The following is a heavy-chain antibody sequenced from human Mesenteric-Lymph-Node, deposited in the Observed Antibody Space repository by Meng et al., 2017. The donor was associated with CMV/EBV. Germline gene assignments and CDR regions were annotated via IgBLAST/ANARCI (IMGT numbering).Heavy chain of an antibody. Sequence: GESLKISFAASRFTFNSYAMAWVRQAPGKGLEWVSTISASGGSTYYADAVRGRFTISRDNSKNTLYLQMNSLRVEDKAVYYCAKMGEGFDFGGQGTMVTVSS. CDR3: AKMGEGFDF. D-gene: IGHD3-16*01. CDR1: RFTFNSYA. CDR2: ISASGGST. J-gene: IGHJ3*01. V-gene: IGHV3-23*01.